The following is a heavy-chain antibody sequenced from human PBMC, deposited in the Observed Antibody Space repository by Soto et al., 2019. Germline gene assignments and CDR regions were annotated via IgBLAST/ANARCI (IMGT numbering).Heavy chain of an antibody. CDR1: GGSISSSNW. D-gene: IGHD1-26*01. J-gene: IGHJ1*01. V-gene: IGHV4-4*02. Sequence: SETLSLTCAVSGGSISSSNWWSWVRQPPGKGLEWIGEIYHSGSTNYNPSLKSRVTISVDKSKNQFSLKLSSVTAADTAVYYCASFNLRGSPIGRDFQHWGQGTLVTVS. CDR2: IYHSGST. CDR3: ASFNLRGSPIGRDFQH.